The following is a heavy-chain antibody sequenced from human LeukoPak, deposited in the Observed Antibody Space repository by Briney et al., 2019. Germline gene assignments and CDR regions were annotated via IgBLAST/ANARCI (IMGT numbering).Heavy chain of an antibody. CDR1: GFTFGDYA. D-gene: IGHD3-22*01. Sequence: GGSLRLSCTAFGFTFGDYAMSWVRQAPGKGLEWVGFIRSKAYGGTTEYAASVKGRFTISRDDSKSIAYLQMNSLKTEDTAVYYCTRVSRYYYDSSGYYNYFDYWGQGTLVTVSS. CDR2: IRSKAYGGTT. J-gene: IGHJ4*02. V-gene: IGHV3-49*04. CDR3: TRVSRYYYDSSGYYNYFDY.